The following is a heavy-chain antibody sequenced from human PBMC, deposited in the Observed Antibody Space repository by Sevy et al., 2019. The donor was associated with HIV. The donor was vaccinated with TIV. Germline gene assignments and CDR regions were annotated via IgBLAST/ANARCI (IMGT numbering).Heavy chain of an antibody. CDR1: GYTFTNYY. D-gene: IGHD3-16*01. J-gene: IGHJ4*02. CDR3: GRTSPRGGFDH. Sequence: ASVKVSCKGSGYTFTNYYMHWVRQAPGQGLEWMGIINPSDVSTVYAQKFQGRVTMTRDTSTSTVYMELSSLRSDDTAVYYCGRTSPRGGFDHWGQGALVTVSS. CDR2: INPSDVST. V-gene: IGHV1-46*03.